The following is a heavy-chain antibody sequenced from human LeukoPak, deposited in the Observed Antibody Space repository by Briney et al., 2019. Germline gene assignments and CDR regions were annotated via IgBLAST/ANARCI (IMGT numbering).Heavy chain of an antibody. CDR3: TRDLMDYDVSTGLHHYYMDV. CDR2: RKQDGSEK. J-gene: IGHJ6*02. V-gene: IGHV3-7*01. CDR1: GFTFSNYW. D-gene: IGHD3-9*01. Sequence: PGGSLRLSCAASGFTFSNYWMSWVRQAPGKGLEWVANRKQDGSEKYYVDSVKGRFTISRDNAKNTLYLQMNTVRVEDTAVYYCTRDLMDYDVSTGLHHYYMDVWGQGTTVTVSS.